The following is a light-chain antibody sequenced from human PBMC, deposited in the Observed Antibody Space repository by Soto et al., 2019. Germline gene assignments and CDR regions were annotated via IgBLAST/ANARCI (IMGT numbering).Light chain of an antibody. CDR1: QSVSSN. V-gene: IGKV3-11*01. J-gene: IGKJ5*01. Sequence: IEMTQYPATLSVSSGERATVSFRASQSVSSNLVWYQQKPGQAPRLLIYDAYNRATGIPPRFSGSGSGTDFTLTISSLEPEDSAVYYCQQRHMWPITFGQGTRLEIK. CDR2: DAY. CDR3: QQRHMWPIT.